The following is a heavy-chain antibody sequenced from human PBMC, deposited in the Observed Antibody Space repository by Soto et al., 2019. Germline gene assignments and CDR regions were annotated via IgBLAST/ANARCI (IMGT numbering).Heavy chain of an antibody. J-gene: IGHJ4*02. V-gene: IGHV4-30-4*01. CDR3: ATMGTPATGLYYFDY. D-gene: IGHD1-7*01. CDR2: ISSSGST. CDR1: GGSISSGNYY. Sequence: QVQLQESGPGLVKPSQTLSLTCTVSGGSISSGNYYWSWIRQPPGKGLEWIGFISSSGSTYYNESLESRFTISVNTSKTQFSLNLSFVTAADTAVYYCATMGTPATGLYYFDYWGQGTLVTVSS.